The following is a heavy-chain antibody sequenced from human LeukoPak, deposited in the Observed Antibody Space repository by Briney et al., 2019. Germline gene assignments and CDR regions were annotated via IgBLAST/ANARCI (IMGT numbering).Heavy chain of an antibody. D-gene: IGHD5-18*01. CDR3: ARTAMATFYFDY. CDR2: ISSSNSYI. Sequence: GGSLRLSCAASGFTFSSYAMSWVRQAPGKGLEWVSSISSSNSYIYYADSVRGRFTISRDNAKNSLYLQMNSLRAEDTAVYYCARTAMATFYFDYWGQGTLVTVSS. J-gene: IGHJ4*02. CDR1: GFTFSSYA. V-gene: IGHV3-21*06.